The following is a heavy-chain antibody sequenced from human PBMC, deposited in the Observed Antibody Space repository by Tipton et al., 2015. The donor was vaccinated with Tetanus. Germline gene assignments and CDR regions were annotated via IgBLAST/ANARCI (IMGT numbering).Heavy chain of an antibody. V-gene: IGHV4-39*01. CDR3: ARHESLVGGSYDY. D-gene: IGHD3-10*01. J-gene: IGHJ4*02. CDR1: GGSISSGNYY. Sequence: TLSLICTVSGGSISSGNYYWGWIRQPPGKGLEWIGSSYFSGRTYYSPPLKSRVTISVDTSNNQFSLKLTSVTAADSAVYYCARHESLVGGSYDYWGQGTLVTVSS. CDR2: SYFSGRT.